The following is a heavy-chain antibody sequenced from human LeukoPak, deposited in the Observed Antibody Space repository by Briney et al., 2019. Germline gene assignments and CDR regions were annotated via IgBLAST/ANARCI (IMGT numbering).Heavy chain of an antibody. CDR1: GFTFSGSA. D-gene: IGHD2-15*01. J-gene: IGHJ4*02. CDR2: IRSKANSYAT. Sequence: GGSLRLSCAASGFTFSGSAMHGVRQASGKGLEWVGRIRSKANSYATAYAASVKGRFTISRDDSKNTAYLQMNSLKTEDTAVYYCTRPFCSGGSCYLGYWGQGTLVTVSS. V-gene: IGHV3-73*01. CDR3: TRPFCSGGSCYLGY.